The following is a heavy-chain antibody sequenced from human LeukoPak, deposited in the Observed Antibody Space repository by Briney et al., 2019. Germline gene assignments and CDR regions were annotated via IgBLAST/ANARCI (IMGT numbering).Heavy chain of an antibody. Sequence: PSETLSLTCAVSGGSISSSNWWSWVRQPPGQGLEWIGEIYHSGSTNYNPSLKSRVTISVDKSKNQFSLKLSSVTAADTAVYYCARVDCSSTSCYDYYYYGMDVWGQGTTVTVSS. V-gene: IGHV4-4*02. CDR3: ARVDCSSTSCYDYYYYGMDV. J-gene: IGHJ6*02. CDR2: IYHSGST. D-gene: IGHD2-2*01. CDR1: GGSISSSNW.